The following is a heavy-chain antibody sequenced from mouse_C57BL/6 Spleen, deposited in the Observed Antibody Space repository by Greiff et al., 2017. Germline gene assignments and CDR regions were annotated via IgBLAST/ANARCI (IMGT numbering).Heavy chain of an antibody. CDR2: IWSGGST. Sequence: QVQLQQSGPGLVQPSQSLSITCAVSGFSLTSYGVHWVRQSPGKGLEWLGVIWSGGSTDYNAAFISRLSISKDNSKSQVFFKMDSLQAYDTAIYYCARNDDFYFDYWGQGTTLTVSS. J-gene: IGHJ2*01. D-gene: IGHD2-4*01. V-gene: IGHV2-2*01. CDR3: ARNDDFYFDY. CDR1: GFSLTSYG.